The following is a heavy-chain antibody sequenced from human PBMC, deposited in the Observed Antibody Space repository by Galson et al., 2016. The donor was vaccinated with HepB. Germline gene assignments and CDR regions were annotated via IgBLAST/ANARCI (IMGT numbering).Heavy chain of an antibody. CDR3: ARLSLVSAGTVDY. CDR2: INGDGSDT. V-gene: IGHV3-7*01. D-gene: IGHD6-19*01. J-gene: IGHJ4*02. CDR1: GVIFSSYS. Sequence: SLRLSCAASGVIFSSYSMNWVRQAPGEGLEWVANINGDGSDTYYVDSLKGRFTMSRDNAKNSVYRQMNSLRAEDTAVYYCARLSLVSAGTVDYWGQGTLVVVSS.